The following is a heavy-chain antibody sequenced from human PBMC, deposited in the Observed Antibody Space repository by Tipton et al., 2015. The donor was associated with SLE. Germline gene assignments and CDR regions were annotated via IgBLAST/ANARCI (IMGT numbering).Heavy chain of an antibody. CDR3: AIAVAGPGRY. CDR2: ISAYNGNT. Sequence: QLVQSGAEMKKTGSSVKVSCKASGGTFNSFGISWVRQAPGQGLEWMGYISAYNGNTGYAEGLQGRVTMTTDTSTSTAYMELRSLRSEDTAVYYCAIAVAGPGRYWGQGTLVTVSS. CDR1: GGTFNSFG. V-gene: IGHV1-18*01. D-gene: IGHD6-19*01. J-gene: IGHJ4*02.